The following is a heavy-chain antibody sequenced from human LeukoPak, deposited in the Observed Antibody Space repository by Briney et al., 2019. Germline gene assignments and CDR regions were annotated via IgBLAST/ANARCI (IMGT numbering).Heavy chain of an antibody. CDR1: GFTVSSNY. V-gene: IGHV3-66*01. CDR2: IYSGGST. Sequence: GGSLRLSCAASGFTVSSNYMTWVRPAPAKGLEWVSLIYSGGSTSYADSVRGRFTISRDNSKNTLYLQMNSLRAEDTAVYYCARIETVADAFDIWGQGTLVTVSS. J-gene: IGHJ3*02. CDR3: ARIETVADAFDI. D-gene: IGHD1-1*01.